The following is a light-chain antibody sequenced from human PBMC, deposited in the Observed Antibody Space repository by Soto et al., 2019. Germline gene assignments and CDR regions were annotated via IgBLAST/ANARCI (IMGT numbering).Light chain of an antibody. Sequence: DIQMTQSPSSLSASVGDRVTITCRASQSIFNYLNWYQQKPGKAPKLLIFATSNLQSGVPSRFSGSGSGTEFTLTIRSLQLEDFATYSCQHSSLSPWTFGQGTKVE. CDR3: QHSSLSPWT. CDR1: QSIFNY. J-gene: IGKJ1*01. CDR2: ATS. V-gene: IGKV1-39*01.